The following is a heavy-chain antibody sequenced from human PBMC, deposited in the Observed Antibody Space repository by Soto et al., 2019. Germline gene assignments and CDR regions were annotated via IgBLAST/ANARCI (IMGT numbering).Heavy chain of an antibody. J-gene: IGHJ4*02. CDR3: AKDQNYYDSSGYPLGY. CDR1: GFTFSSYG. D-gene: IGHD3-22*01. Sequence: QVQLVESGGGLVQPGRSLRLSCAASGFTFSSYGMHWVRQAPGKGLEWVAVISYDGSNKYYADSVKGRFTIYRDNSKNTLYLQMNSLRAEDTAVYYCAKDQNYYDSSGYPLGYWGQGTLVTVSS. CDR2: ISYDGSNK. V-gene: IGHV3-30*18.